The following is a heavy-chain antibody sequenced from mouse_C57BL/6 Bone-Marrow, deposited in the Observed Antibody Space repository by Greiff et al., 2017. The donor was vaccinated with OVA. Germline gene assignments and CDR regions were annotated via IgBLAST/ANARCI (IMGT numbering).Heavy chain of an antibody. CDR3: ARGDYYGRNFDV. CDR2: ISSGSSTI. J-gene: IGHJ1*03. CDR1: GFTFSDYG. V-gene: IGHV5-17*01. D-gene: IGHD1-1*01. Sequence: EVKLMESGGGLVKPGGSLKLSCAASGFTFSDYGMHWVRQAPEKGLEWVAYISSGSSTIYYADTVKGRFTISRDNAKNTLFLQMTSLRSEDTAMYYCARGDYYGRNFDVGGTGTTVTVSS.